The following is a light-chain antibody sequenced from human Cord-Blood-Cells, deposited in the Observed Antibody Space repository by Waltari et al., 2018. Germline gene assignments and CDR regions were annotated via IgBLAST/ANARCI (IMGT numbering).Light chain of an antibody. CDR3: QQYNNWPTIT. CDR1: PSVSSN. CDR2: GAS. V-gene: IGKV3-15*01. J-gene: IGKJ5*01. Sequence: EIVMTQSPATLSVSPGERATLSCRASPSVSSNLAWYQQKPGQAPRLLIYGASTRATGIPARFSGSGSGTEFTLTISSLQSEDFAVYYCQQYNNWPTITFGQGTRLEIK.